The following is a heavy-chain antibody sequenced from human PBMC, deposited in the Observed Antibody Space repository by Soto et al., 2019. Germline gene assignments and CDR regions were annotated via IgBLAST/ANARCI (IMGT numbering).Heavy chain of an antibody. D-gene: IGHD3-10*01. V-gene: IGHV4-34*01. CDR1: GGSFSGYY. CDR2: INYSGIT. Sequence: SETLSLTCAVSGGSFSGYYWSWIRQPPGKGLEWIGQINYSGITNYNPSLKSRVTISVDTSKNQFSLKLSSVTAADTAAYYCALGYASGSYPDLFDFWGQGSLVTGSS. J-gene: IGHJ5*01. CDR3: ALGYASGSYPDLFDF.